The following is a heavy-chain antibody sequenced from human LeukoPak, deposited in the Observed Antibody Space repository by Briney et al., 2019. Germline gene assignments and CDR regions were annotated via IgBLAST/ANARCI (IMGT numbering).Heavy chain of an antibody. Sequence: GGSLRLSCAASGFTVSSNYMSWVRQAPGKGLEWVSVIYSGGVTYYADSVKGRFTISRDNSRNTLYLQMNSLRAEDTAVYYCARLTQYYYDSNGHSGYFDYWGQGTLVTASS. CDR3: ARLTQYYYDSNGHSGYFDY. J-gene: IGHJ4*02. CDR1: GFTVSSNY. V-gene: IGHV3-53*01. D-gene: IGHD3-22*01. CDR2: IYSGGVT.